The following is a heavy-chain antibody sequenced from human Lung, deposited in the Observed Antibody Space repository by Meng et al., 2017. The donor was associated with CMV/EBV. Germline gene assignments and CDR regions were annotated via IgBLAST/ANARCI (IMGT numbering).Heavy chain of an antibody. V-gene: IGHV4-4*01. CDR2: YSHRGRS. CDR3: LRRSGGSV. CDR1: GVSRIHHTW. J-gene: IGHJ1*01. D-gene: IGHD3-10*01. Sequence: GLTLFRTSAALSLSSTGFGVSRIHHTWWAGLQQPAGKGLEWNGKYSHRGRSAHNPAINSRVSLSIDKFKNQYSLNITSVTAADTPVYRCLRRSGGSVWGQGTLVTVSS.